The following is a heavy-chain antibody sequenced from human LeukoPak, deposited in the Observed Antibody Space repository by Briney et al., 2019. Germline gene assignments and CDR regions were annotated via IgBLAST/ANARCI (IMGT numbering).Heavy chain of an antibody. CDR3: ARSQPHFPSFDWLFPETDY. CDR1: GDTCIGYY. CDR2: INPNSDCS. J-gene: IGHJ4*02. Sequence: ASVKVSCNASGDTCIGYYMHWVRRAPGQGLEWMGWINPNSDCSNYSQKFQGRLTITRDTSISTASAELRRMRSDDTAVYYCARSQPHFPSFDWLFPETDYWGQGTLVTVSS. D-gene: IGHD3-9*01. V-gene: IGHV1-2*02.